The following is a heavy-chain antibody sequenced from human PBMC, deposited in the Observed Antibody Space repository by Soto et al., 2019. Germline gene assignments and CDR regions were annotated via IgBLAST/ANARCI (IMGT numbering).Heavy chain of an antibody. J-gene: IGHJ6*02. V-gene: IGHV1-69*13. Sequence: ASVKVSCKASGGTFSTHAIIWVRQAPGHGLEWMGGIIPISGTTYYTQKFQGRVTITADEHTSTAFMELSSLRSEDTAIFYCARGYCSGGNCYSGMDVWGQGTMVTVSS. D-gene: IGHD2-15*01. CDR2: IIPISGTT. CDR3: ARGYCSGGNCYSGMDV. CDR1: GGTFSTHA.